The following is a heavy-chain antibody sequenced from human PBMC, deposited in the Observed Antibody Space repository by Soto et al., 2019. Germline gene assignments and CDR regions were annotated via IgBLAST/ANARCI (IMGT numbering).Heavy chain of an antibody. J-gene: IGHJ6*02. CDR1: GGTFSSYA. CDR3: ARGPKGDIVATIVRYYYYYGMDV. V-gene: IGHV1-69*13. D-gene: IGHD5-12*01. Sequence: ASVKVSCKASGGTFSSYAISWVRQAPGQGLEWMGGIIPIFGTANYAQKFQGRVTITADESTSTAYMELSSLRSEDTAVYYCARGPKGDIVATIVRYYYYYGMDVWGQGTTVTVSS. CDR2: IIPIFGTA.